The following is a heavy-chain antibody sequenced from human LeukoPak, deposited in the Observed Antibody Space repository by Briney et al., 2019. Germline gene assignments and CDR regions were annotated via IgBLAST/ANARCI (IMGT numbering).Heavy chain of an antibody. D-gene: IGHD2-2*02. CDR2: INPNSGGT. J-gene: IGHJ4*02. CDR1: GYTFTGYY. V-gene: IGHV1-2*02. Sequence: ASVNVSCKASGYTFTGYYMHWVRQAPGQGLEWMGWINPNSGGTNYAQKFQGRVTMTRDTSISTAYMELNRLRSEDTAMYYCVREGPYCSTTSCYNIDYWGQGTLVTVSS. CDR3: VREGPYCSTTSCYNIDY.